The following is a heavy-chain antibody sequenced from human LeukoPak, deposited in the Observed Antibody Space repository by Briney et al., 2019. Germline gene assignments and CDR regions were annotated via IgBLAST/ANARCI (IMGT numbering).Heavy chain of an antibody. CDR3: ARDHCGSTSCYSSRRRLYNWFDP. J-gene: IGHJ5*02. Sequence: SETLSLTCTVSGSSLSNFFWSWIRQPAGKGLEWIGRIYSTGNTYYNPSLKGRVTMSVDTSKNQFSLRLSSVTAADTALYYCARDHCGSTSCYSSRRRLYNWFDPWGQGTLVTVSS. V-gene: IGHV4-4*07. CDR1: GSSLSNFF. CDR2: IYSTGNT. D-gene: IGHD2-2*01.